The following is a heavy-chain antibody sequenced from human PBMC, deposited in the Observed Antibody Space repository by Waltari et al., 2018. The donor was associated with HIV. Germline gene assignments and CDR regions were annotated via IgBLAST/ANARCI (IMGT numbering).Heavy chain of an antibody. CDR3: VKDMFGEYDY. D-gene: IGHD3-10*02. J-gene: IGHJ4*02. Sequence: ELQLVQSGGGLVQRGGSRRLTCAGSGFSVRRYWMHWVRHIPGQGLVWVSRINPDGNTINYADSVRGRFTISRDYAKNTLYLQMNSLRDEDTAMYYCVKDMFGEYDYWGQGTLVTVSS. V-gene: IGHV3-74*01. CDR2: INPDGNTI. CDR1: GFSVRRYW.